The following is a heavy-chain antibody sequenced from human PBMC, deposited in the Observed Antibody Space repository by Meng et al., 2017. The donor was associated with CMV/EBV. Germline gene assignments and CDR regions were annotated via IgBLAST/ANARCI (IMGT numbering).Heavy chain of an antibody. CDR2: IKVDGSDK. Sequence: GESLKISCAASGFTFSIYWMTWVRQAPGKGLEWVANIKVDGSDKYYVDSVKGRFTISRDNAKNSVYLQMNSLRAEDTAVYYCARDFRPTYSSSWYHWFDPWGQGTLVTVSS. D-gene: IGHD6-13*01. CDR3: ARDFRPTYSSSWYHWFDP. J-gene: IGHJ5*02. CDR1: GFTFSIYW. V-gene: IGHV3-7*03.